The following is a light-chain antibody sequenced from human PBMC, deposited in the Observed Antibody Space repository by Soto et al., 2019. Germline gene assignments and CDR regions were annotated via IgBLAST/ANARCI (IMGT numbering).Light chain of an antibody. Sequence: QSVLTQPPSASGTPGQRVTISCSGSGSSIGTNTVNWYRQLPGTATQLLIYGNNQRPSGVPDRFSGSKAGTSSSLAISALQSEDEADYCCAAWDGSMNNVLFGGGTKVTVL. V-gene: IGLV1-44*01. CDR3: AAWDGSMNNVL. CDR1: GSSIGTNT. J-gene: IGLJ2*01. CDR2: GNN.